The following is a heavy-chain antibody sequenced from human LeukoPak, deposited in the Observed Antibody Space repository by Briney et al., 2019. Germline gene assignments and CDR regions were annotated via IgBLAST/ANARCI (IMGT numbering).Heavy chain of an antibody. J-gene: IGHJ3*02. Sequence: GGSLRLSCAASGFTFSSYAMSWARQTPGKGLEWVSAISGGGGGSTYYADSVKGRFTISRDNSENTLYLQMNSLRAEDTAVYYCAKGDKYNTPEAFDIWGQGTMVTVSS. CDR1: GFTFSSYA. CDR3: AKGDKYNTPEAFDI. V-gene: IGHV3-23*01. D-gene: IGHD1-1*01. CDR2: ISGGGGGST.